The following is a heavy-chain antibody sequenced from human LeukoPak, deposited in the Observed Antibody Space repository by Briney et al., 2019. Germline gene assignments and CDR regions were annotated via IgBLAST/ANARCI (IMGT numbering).Heavy chain of an antibody. J-gene: IGHJ4*02. Sequence: GGSLRLSCAASGFTFDDYIMHWVRQAPGKGLEWVSLIGWDGDATYYSDSVKGRFTISRDNSKNSLYLQMNALTTEDTALYYCAKGAEYCGGDCYLTGDYFDYWSRGTLVTVSS. CDR3: AKGAEYCGGDCYLTGDYFDY. D-gene: IGHD2-21*02. CDR2: IGWDGDAT. V-gene: IGHV3-43*01. CDR1: GFTFDDYI.